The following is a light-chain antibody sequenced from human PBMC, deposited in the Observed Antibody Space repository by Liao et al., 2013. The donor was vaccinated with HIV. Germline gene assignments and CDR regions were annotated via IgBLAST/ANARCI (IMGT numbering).Light chain of an antibody. CDR1: YIRGKS. V-gene: IGLV3-21*04. J-gene: IGLJ2*01. CDR2: YDI. CDR3: QVWDISGDQDVV. Sequence: SYELTQPPSVSVAPGKTATITCGGNYIRGKSVHWYQQKPGQAPVPVMYYDIDRPSGIPERFSGSNSGNTATLTINRVEVGDEADYYCQVWDISGDQDVVFGGGTKLTVL.